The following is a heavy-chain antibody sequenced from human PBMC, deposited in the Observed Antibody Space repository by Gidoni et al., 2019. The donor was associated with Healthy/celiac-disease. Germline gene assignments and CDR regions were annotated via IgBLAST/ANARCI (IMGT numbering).Heavy chain of an antibody. CDR2: IYYSGST. V-gene: IGHV4-30-4*01. CDR1: GGTISSGDYY. J-gene: IGHJ4*02. Sequence: QVQLQESGPGLVKPSQTLSLTCTVSGGTISSGDYYWNWIRQPPGKGLEWIGYIYYSGSTYYNPSLKSRVTISVDTSKNQFSLKLSSVTAADTAVYYCARTSIAAAGNFDYWGQGTLVTVSS. D-gene: IGHD6-13*01. CDR3: ARTSIAAAGNFDY.